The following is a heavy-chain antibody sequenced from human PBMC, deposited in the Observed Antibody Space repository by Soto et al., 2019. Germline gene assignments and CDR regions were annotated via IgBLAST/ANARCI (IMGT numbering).Heavy chain of an antibody. Sequence: GGSLRLSCAASGFTFSSYAMSWVRQAPGKGLEWVSAISGSGGSTYYADSVKGRFTISRDNSKNTLYLQMNSLRAEDTAVYYCAKVPPPYSSSWYDVSDYWGQGTLVTVSS. V-gene: IGHV3-23*01. J-gene: IGHJ4*02. CDR1: GFTFSSYA. CDR3: AKVPPPYSSSWYDVSDY. CDR2: ISGSGGST. D-gene: IGHD6-13*01.